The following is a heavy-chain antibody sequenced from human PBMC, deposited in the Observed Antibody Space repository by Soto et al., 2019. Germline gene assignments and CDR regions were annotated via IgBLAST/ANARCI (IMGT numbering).Heavy chain of an antibody. J-gene: IGHJ5*02. V-gene: IGHV4-30-4*01. CDR2: IYYSGIT. D-gene: IGHD3-22*01. CDR1: GGSISSGDYS. Sequence: PSETLSLTCTVSGGSISSGDYSWSWVRQSPGKGLEWIGRIYYSGITYYNPSLKSRVTISVDTSKNQFSLKLSSVTAADTAVYYCASGGIYYYDSSGYPTNWFDPWGQGTLVTVSS. CDR3: ASGGIYYYDSSGYPTNWFDP.